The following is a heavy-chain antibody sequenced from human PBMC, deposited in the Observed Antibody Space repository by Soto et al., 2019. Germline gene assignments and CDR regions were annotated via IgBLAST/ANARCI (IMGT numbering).Heavy chain of an antibody. CDR3: ARQTDYYDRTGLFDF. V-gene: IGHV3-7*03. CDR1: GFTFSNYW. D-gene: IGHD3-22*01. Sequence: GGSLRLSCAASGFTFSNYWINWVRQAPGEGLEWVANINEHGSEMHYVDSVKGRFTISRDNAKNSVYLQMNSLRAEDTAVYYCARQTDYYDRTGLFDFWGQGTQVTVSS. J-gene: IGHJ4*02. CDR2: INEHGSEM.